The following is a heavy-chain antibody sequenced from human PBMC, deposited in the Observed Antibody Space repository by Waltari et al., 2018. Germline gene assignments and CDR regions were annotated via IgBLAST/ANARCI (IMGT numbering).Heavy chain of an antibody. D-gene: IGHD3-3*01. CDR1: GFTFSSYG. V-gene: IGHV3-30*18. CDR2: ISYDGSKK. Sequence: QVQLVESGGGVVQPGRSLRLSCAASGFTFSSYGMHWVRQAPGKGLGWVAVISYDGSKKYYADSVKGRFTRSRDNSKNTLYLQMNSLRAEDTAVYYCAKDHYDFWIHYYGMDVWGQGTTVTVSS. J-gene: IGHJ6*02. CDR3: AKDHYDFWIHYYGMDV.